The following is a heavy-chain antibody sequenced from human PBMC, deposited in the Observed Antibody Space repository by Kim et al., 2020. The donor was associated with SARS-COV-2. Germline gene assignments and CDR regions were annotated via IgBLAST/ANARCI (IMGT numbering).Heavy chain of an antibody. V-gene: IGHV4-34*01. CDR2: INHSGST. CDR3: ALSPYYDFWSGYLGATSYYYYGMDV. Sequence: SETLSLTCAVYGGSFSGYYWSWIRQPPGKGLEWIGEINHSGSTNYNPSLKSRVTISVDTSKNQFSLKLSSVTAADTAVYYCALSPYYDFWSGYLGATSYYYYGMDVWGQGTTVTVSS. J-gene: IGHJ6*02. CDR1: GGSFSGYY. D-gene: IGHD3-3*01.